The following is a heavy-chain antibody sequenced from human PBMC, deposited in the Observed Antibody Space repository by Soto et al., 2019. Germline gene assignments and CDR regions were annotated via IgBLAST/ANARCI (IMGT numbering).Heavy chain of an antibody. CDR3: TTDHQLRFLAWRSHYYYYGMDV. Sequence: PXVSLRLSCAASGFTFSNACMSWVRQAPGKGLEWVGRIKSKTDGGTTDYAAPVKGRFTISRDDSKNTLYLQMNSLKTEDTAVYYCTTDHQLRFLAWRSHYYYYGMDVWGQGTTVTVSS. CDR2: IKSKTDGGTT. V-gene: IGHV3-15*01. CDR1: GFTFSNAC. D-gene: IGHD3-3*01. J-gene: IGHJ6*02.